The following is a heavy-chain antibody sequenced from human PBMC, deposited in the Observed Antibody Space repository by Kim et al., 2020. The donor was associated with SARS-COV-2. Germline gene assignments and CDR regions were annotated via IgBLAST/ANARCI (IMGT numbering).Heavy chain of an antibody. CDR2: IYHSGST. V-gene: IGHV4-38-2*02. J-gene: IGHJ5*02. CDR1: GYSISSGYY. D-gene: IGHD3-10*01. Sequence: SETLSLTCTVSGYSISSGYYWGWIRQPPGKGLEWIGSIYHSGSTYYNPSLKSRVTISVDTSKNQFSLKLSSVTAADTAVYYCARGLEGGFGELLSRWFDPWGQGTLVTVSS. CDR3: ARGLEGGFGELLSRWFDP.